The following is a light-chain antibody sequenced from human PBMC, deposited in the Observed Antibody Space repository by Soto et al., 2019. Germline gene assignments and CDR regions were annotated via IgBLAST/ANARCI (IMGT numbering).Light chain of an antibody. CDR1: QSISRW. Sequence: DIHRTQSPSILSASLGEIVTMTCRASQSISRWLAWYQEKPGKAPKVLIYDASNLESGVPSRFSGSGSGTEFTLTISRLQPDDFATYYCQQYSSYWTFGQGTKVDIK. V-gene: IGKV1-5*01. CDR3: QQYSSYWT. J-gene: IGKJ1*01. CDR2: DAS.